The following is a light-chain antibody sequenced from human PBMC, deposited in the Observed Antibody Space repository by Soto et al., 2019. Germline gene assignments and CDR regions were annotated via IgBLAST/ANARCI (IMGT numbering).Light chain of an antibody. CDR3: CSYAGSSSYV. CDR2: TVT. Sequence: QSALTQPRSVSGSPGQSVTISCTGTSSDVGGYNYGSWYQQHPGKAPKLMIYTVTKRPSGVPDRFSGSKSDNTASLTISGLQADDEADYYCCSYAGSSSYVFGTGTKLTVL. J-gene: IGLJ1*01. V-gene: IGLV2-11*01. CDR1: SSDVGGYNY.